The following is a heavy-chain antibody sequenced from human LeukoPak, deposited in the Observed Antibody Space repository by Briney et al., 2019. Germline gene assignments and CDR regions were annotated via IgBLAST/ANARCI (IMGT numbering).Heavy chain of an antibody. CDR2: ISYDAYNK. CDR3: ARDFSGASRIDY. V-gene: IGHV3-30-3*01. Sequence: GGSLRLSCAASGFTFRSYAMHWVRQAPGKGLEWVAVISYDAYNKYYADSVKGRFTISRDNSKNTLYLQMNSLRAEDTAVYYCARDFSGASRIDYWGQGTLVTVSS. D-gene: IGHD4/OR15-4a*01. J-gene: IGHJ4*02. CDR1: GFTFRSYA.